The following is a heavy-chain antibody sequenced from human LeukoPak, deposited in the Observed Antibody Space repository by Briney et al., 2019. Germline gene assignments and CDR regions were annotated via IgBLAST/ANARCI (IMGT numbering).Heavy chain of an antibody. J-gene: IGHJ5*02. CDR2: IIPIFGTA. CDR1: GGTFSSYA. V-gene: IGHV1-69*13. Sequence: GASVKVSCKASGGTFSSYAISWVRQAPGQGLEWMGGIIPIFGTANYAQKFQGRVTITADESTSTAYMELSSLRSEDTAVYYCARDWGRRIWFDPWGRGTLVTVSS. D-gene: IGHD3-16*01. CDR3: ARDWGRRIWFDP.